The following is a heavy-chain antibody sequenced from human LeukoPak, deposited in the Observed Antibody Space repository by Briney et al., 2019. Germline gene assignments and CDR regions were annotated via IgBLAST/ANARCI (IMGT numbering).Heavy chain of an antibody. Sequence: SETLSLTCTVSGGSISSYYWSWIRQPPGKGLEWIGYIYTSGSTNYNPSLKSRVTISVDTSKNQFSLKLSSVTAADTAVYYCARRRGYSGYDFHDAFDIWGQGTMVTVSS. CDR1: GGSISSYY. J-gene: IGHJ3*02. CDR2: IYTSGST. D-gene: IGHD5-12*01. CDR3: ARRRGYSGYDFHDAFDI. V-gene: IGHV4-4*09.